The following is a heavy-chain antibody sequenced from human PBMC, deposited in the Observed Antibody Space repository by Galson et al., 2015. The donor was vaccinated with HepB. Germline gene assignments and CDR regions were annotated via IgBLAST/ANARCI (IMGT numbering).Heavy chain of an antibody. J-gene: IGHJ4*02. V-gene: IGHV3-30-3*01. Sequence: SLRLSCAASRFIFSSYAMNWVRQAPGKGLEWVAIISHDGSNKYYADSVKGRFTISRDNSKNTLYLQMNSLRAEDTAVYYCARDLVRRDGYNFGYWGQGTLVTVSS. D-gene: IGHD5-24*01. CDR2: ISHDGSNK. CDR1: RFIFSSYA. CDR3: ARDLVRRDGYNFGY.